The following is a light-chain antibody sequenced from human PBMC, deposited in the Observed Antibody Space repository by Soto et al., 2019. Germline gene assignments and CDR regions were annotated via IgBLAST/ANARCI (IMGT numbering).Light chain of an antibody. CDR1: QSVSFY. CDR2: DTS. Sequence: VLTQSPATLSLSPGGRATLSCRASQSVSFYLAWYQQKPGQAPRLLIYDTSKRAPGIPARFSGSGSGTDFTLTITSVEPEDFAVYYCQQRNDWPPATFGGGTKVEIK. J-gene: IGKJ4*01. CDR3: QQRNDWPPAT. V-gene: IGKV3-11*01.